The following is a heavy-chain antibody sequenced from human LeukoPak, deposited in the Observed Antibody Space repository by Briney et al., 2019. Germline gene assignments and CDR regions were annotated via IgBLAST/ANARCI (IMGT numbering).Heavy chain of an antibody. CDR3: ARQDSQFCSGGSCYSSKPGNWFDP. D-gene: IGHD2-15*01. J-gene: IGHJ5*02. CDR1: GYSFTSYW. V-gene: IGHV5-10-1*01. CDR2: IDPSDSYT. Sequence: GESLQISCKGSGYSFTSYWISWVRQMPGKGLEWMGRIDPSDSYTNYSPSFQGHVTISADKSISTAYLQWSSLKASDTATYYCARQDSQFCSGGSCYSSKPGNWFDPWGQGTLVTVSS.